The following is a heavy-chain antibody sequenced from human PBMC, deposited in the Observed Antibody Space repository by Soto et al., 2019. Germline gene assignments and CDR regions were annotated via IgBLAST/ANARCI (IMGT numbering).Heavy chain of an antibody. Sequence: VQLVESGGGVVQPGRSLRLSCAASGFTFSSYGMHWVRQAPGKGLGWVAVIWYDGSNKYYADSVKGRFTITRDHSKTTVYLQMNRLRAEDTAVYCFAREDRVVPHRGIDYWGQGTLVTVSS. CDR1: GFTFSSYG. CDR3: AREDRVVPHRGIDY. V-gene: IGHV3-33*01. CDR2: IWYDGSNK. D-gene: IGHD2-2*01. J-gene: IGHJ4*02.